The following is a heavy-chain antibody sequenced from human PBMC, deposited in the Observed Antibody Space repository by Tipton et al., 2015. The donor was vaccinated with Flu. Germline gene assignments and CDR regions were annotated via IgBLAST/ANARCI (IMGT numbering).Heavy chain of an antibody. CDR3: ASNPGGTTNL. V-gene: IGHV4-38-2*01. Sequence: TLSLTCSVSGESIGSRYYWGWIRPPPGKGLEWIGNIHRTGNTYHNPSLKGRVTISIDTSKKQFSLKLSSVTAADTAVYYCASNPGGTTNLWGQGTLVTVSP. J-gene: IGHJ5*02. CDR1: GESIGSRYY. CDR2: IHRTGNT. D-gene: IGHD1-7*01.